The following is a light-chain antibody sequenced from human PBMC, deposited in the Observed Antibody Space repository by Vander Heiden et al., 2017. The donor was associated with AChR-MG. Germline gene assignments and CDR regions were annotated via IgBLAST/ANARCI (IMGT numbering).Light chain of an antibody. CDR1: NSNIGAGYD. V-gene: IGLV1-40*01. CDR3: QSYDSSLSGLWV. Sequence: QSVLTQPPSVSGAPGQRVTIACTGSNSNIGAGYDVHWYQQLPGTAPKLLIYGNSNRPSGVPDRFSGSKSGTSASLAISGLQAGDEADYYCQSYDSSLSGLWVFGGGTKLTVL. CDR2: GNS. J-gene: IGLJ3*02.